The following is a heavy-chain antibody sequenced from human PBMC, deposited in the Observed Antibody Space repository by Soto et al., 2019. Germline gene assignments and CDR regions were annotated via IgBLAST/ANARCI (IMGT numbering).Heavy chain of an antibody. Sequence: ASVKVSCKASGYTFTSYGISWVRQAPGQGLEWMGWISAYNGNTNYAQKLQGRVTMTTDTSTSTAYMELRRLRSDDTAVYYCARDRWGDIVTGYYTGGAFDIWGQGTMVTVSS. J-gene: IGHJ3*02. CDR1: GYTFTSYG. V-gene: IGHV1-18*04. D-gene: IGHD3-9*01. CDR2: ISAYNGNT. CDR3: ARDRWGDIVTGYYTGGAFDI.